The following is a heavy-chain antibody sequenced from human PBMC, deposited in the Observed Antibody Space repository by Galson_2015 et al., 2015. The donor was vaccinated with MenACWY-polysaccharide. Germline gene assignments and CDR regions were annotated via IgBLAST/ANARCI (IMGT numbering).Heavy chain of an antibody. CDR1: GFTFSSYS. CDR3: ARVLKELVGASPDY. V-gene: IGHV3-48*02. CDR2: ISSSGII. Sequence: PPRLSGAAAGFTFSSYSMNWVRQAPGKGLEWVSYISSSGIIYYADSVKGRFTISRDNGKNSLYLQMNTLRDDDTAVYYCARVLKELVGASPDYWGQGTLVTVSS. J-gene: IGHJ4*02. D-gene: IGHD1-26*01.